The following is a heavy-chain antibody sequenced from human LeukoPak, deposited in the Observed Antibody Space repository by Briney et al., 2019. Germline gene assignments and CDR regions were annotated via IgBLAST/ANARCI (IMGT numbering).Heavy chain of an antibody. V-gene: IGHV3-7*03. CDR2: IKQDGSEK. J-gene: IGHJ5*02. Sequence: GGPLRLSCAVSGFNLSNFWMTWVRQAPGKGLERVANIKQDGSEKYYVDSVKGRFTISRDNAKNSLYLHMNSLRAEDTAVYYCARVRTLYDILTGYRINWFDPWGQGTLVTVSS. D-gene: IGHD3-9*01. CDR1: GFNLSNFW. CDR3: ARVRTLYDILTGYRINWFDP.